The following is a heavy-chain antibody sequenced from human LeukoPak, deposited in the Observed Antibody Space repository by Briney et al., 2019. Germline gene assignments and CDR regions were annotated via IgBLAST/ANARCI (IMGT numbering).Heavy chain of an antibody. Sequence: GASVKVSCKASGYTFTGYHMHWVRQAPGQGLEWMGIINPNDGSTNYAQRFQARVTMTRDRSTSTVYMELSSLRSEDTAVYYYARGTQIDSSVYYAGHFDYWGQGTLVTVSS. V-gene: IGHV1-46*01. CDR3: ARGTQIDSSVYYAGHFDY. J-gene: IGHJ4*02. D-gene: IGHD3-22*01. CDR1: GYTFTGYH. CDR2: INPNDGST.